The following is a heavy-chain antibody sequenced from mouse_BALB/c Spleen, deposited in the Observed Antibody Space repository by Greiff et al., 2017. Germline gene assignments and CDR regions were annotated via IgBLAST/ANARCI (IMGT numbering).Heavy chain of an antibody. CDR1: GFTFSSFG. D-gene: IGHD2-4*01. CDR3: ARIYYDYDYFDY. J-gene: IGHJ2*01. Sequence: DVMLVESGGGLVQPGGSRKLSCAASGFTFSSFGMHWVRQAPEKGLEWVAYISSGSSTIYYADTVKGRFTISRDNPKNTLFLQMTSLRSEDTAMYYCARIYYDYDYFDYWGQGTTLTVSS. CDR2: ISSGSSTI. V-gene: IGHV5-17*02.